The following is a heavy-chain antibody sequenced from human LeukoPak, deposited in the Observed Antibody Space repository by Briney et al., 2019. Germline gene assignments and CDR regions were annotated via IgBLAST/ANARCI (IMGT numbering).Heavy chain of an antibody. Sequence: SVKGRFTISRVNAKNSLYLQMSSLRAEDTAVYYCARRSPNYYFDYWGQGTPVTVSS. V-gene: IGHV3-21*01. CDR3: ARRSPNYYFDY. J-gene: IGHJ4*02.